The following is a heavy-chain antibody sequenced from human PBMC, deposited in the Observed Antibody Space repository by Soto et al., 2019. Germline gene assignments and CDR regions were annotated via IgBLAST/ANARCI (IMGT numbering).Heavy chain of an antibody. V-gene: IGHV3-33*01. CDR3: ARDRWIVSTITSFDY. J-gene: IGHJ4*02. D-gene: IGHD5-12*01. CDR2: IWYDARND. Sequence: QVQLVESGGGVVQPGRSLRLSCSASGFTFSTFGMHWVRKAPGKGLEWVALIWYDARNDDYADSVKGRFTISRDNYKNTLYLQMNSLRVEDTGVYYCARDRWIVSTITSFDYWGQGVPVTVSS. CDR1: GFTFSTFG.